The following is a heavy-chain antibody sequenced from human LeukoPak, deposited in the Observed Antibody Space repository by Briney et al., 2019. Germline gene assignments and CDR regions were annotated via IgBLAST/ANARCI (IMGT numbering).Heavy chain of an antibody. V-gene: IGHV4-38-2*02. J-gene: IGHJ6*03. Sequence: SETLSLTCTVSGYSISSGYYWGWIRQPPGKGLEWIGSIYQTGSTNYNPPLKSRVTISVDTSKNQFSLKLSSVTAADTAVYYCARDLSTVYTDSYGQRPYYCMDVWGEGTTVTVSS. CDR2: IYQTGST. D-gene: IGHD5-18*01. CDR3: ARDLSTVYTDSYGQRPYYCMDV. CDR1: GYSISSGYY.